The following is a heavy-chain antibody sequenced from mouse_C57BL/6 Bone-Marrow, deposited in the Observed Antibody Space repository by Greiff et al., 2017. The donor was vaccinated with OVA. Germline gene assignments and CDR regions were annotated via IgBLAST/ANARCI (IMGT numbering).Heavy chain of an antibody. J-gene: IGHJ2*01. CDR1: GYTFTSYW. Sequence: EVQLQQSGTVLARPGASVKMSCKTSGYTFTSYWMHWVKQRPGQGLEWIGAIYPGNSDTSYNQKFKGKAKLTAVTSASTAYMELSSLTNEDSAVYYCTSPPFSITTVVAPWGQGTTLTVSS. V-gene: IGHV1-5*01. D-gene: IGHD1-1*01. CDR2: IYPGNSDT. CDR3: TSPPFSITTVVAP.